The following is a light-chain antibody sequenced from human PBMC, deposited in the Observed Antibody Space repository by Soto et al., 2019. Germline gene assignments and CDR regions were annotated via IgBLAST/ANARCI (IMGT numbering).Light chain of an antibody. V-gene: IGKV3-11*01. CDR3: QQRSNWLWT. J-gene: IGKJ1*01. Sequence: EIVLTQSSATLSLSPGERATLSCRASQSVSSYLAWYQQKPGQAPRLLIYDAPNRATGIPARFSGSGSGTDFTLTISSLEPEDFAVYYCQQRSNWLWTFGQGTKVDIK. CDR2: DAP. CDR1: QSVSSY.